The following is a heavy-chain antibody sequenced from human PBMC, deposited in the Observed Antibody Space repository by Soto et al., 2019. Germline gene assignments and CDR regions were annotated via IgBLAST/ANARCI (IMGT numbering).Heavy chain of an antibody. CDR1: GYSFTSYW. CDR2: IYPGDSDT. V-gene: IGHV5-51*01. D-gene: IGHD5-12*01. Sequence: GESLKISCQGSGYSFTSYWIGWVRQMPGKGLEWMGIIYPGDSDTRYSPSFQGQVTISADKSISTAYLQWSSLKASDTAMYYCAIRGATTKSLYYCGMDVWGQGTTVTVSS. J-gene: IGHJ6*02. CDR3: AIRGATTKSLYYCGMDV.